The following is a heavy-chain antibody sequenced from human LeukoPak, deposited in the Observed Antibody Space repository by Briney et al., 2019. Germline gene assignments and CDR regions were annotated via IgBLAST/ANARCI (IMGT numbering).Heavy chain of an antibody. J-gene: IGHJ4*02. CDR1: GGTFSSYA. CDR3: ARATGVWFGELLPIDY. D-gene: IGHD3-10*01. V-gene: IGHV1-69*06. Sequence: SVKVSCKASGGTFSSYAISWVRQAPGQGLEWMGGIISIFGTANYAQKFQGRVTITADKSTSTAYMELSSLRSEDTAVYYCARATGVWFGELLPIDYWGQGTLVTVSS. CDR2: IISIFGTA.